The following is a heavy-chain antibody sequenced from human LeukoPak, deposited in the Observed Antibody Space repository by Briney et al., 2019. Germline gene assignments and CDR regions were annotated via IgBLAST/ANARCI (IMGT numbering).Heavy chain of an antibody. V-gene: IGHV1-69*13. CDR2: IIPIFGTA. D-gene: IGHD3-22*01. CDR1: GGTFSSYA. J-gene: IGHJ5*02. CDR3: ARESLPYYYGSSGPPGNWFDP. Sequence: ASVKVSCKASGGTFSSYAISWVRQAPGQGLEWMGGIIPIFGTANYAQKFQGRVTITADESTSTAYMELSSLRSEDTAVYYCARESLPYYYGSSGPPGNWFDPWGQGTLVTVSS.